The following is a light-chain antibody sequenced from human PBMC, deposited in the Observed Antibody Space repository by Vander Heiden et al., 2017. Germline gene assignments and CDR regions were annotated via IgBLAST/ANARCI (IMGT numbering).Light chain of an antibody. Sequence: EIVLTQSPDTMSVSPGEKATLSCRASQNVGDYVAWYQHRPGQAPRLLLYGASTRALDIPDRFSGSGSGTEFTLTITSLQSEDFAVYYCHQYNSPLRTFGQGTRLEMK. CDR3: HQYNSPLRT. V-gene: IGKV3D-15*01. CDR1: QNVGDY. J-gene: IGKJ5*01. CDR2: GAS.